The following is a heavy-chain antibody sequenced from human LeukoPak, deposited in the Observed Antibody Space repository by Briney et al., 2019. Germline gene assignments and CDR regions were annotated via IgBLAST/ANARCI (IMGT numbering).Heavy chain of an antibody. J-gene: IGHJ4*02. Sequence: QPGGSLRLSCAASGFTFSSYSMNWVRQAPGKGLEWVSYISSSSSTIYYADSVKGRFTISRDNSKNTLYLQMNSLRAEDTAVYYCANLYGSDPVDYWGQGTLVTVSS. V-gene: IGHV3-48*01. D-gene: IGHD4-17*01. CDR3: ANLYGSDPVDY. CDR2: ISSSSSTI. CDR1: GFTFSSYS.